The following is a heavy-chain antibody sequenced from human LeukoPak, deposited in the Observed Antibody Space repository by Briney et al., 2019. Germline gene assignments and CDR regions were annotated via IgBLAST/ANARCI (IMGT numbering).Heavy chain of an antibody. V-gene: IGHV4-38-2*02. J-gene: IGHJ4*02. CDR1: GYSISNAYY. Sequence: SETLSLTCSVSGYSISNAYYWGWIRQPPGKWLEWIGSLYHSGSTYYNPSLKSRVTTSVDTSKNRFSLKLTSVTAADTAVYYCARELHSGSYYFDYWGQGTLVTVSS. CDR2: LYHSGST. CDR3: ARELHSGSYYFDY. D-gene: IGHD1-26*01.